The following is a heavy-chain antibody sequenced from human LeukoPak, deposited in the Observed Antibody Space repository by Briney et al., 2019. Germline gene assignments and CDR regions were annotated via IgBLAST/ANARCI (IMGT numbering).Heavy chain of an antibody. CDR1: GGSISSGGYY. CDR2: IYYSGST. J-gene: IGHJ4*02. CDR3: ARASVISLVGGYFDY. D-gene: IGHD3-16*02. V-gene: IGHV4-31*03. Sequence: PSETLSLTCTVSGGSISSGGYYWSWVRQHPGKGLEWIGYIYYSGSTYYNPSLESRVTISVDTSKNQFSLKLSSVTAADTAVYYCARASVISLVGGYFDYWGQGTLVTVSS.